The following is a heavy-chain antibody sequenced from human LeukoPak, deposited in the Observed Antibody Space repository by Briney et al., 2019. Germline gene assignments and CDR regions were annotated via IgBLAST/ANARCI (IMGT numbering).Heavy chain of an antibody. Sequence: PGRSLRLSCAASGFTFSSYAMHWVHQAPGKGLEWVAVISYDGSNKYYADSVKGRFTISRDNSKNTLYLQMNSLRAEDTAVYYCAREQTHYDILTGPGYWGQGTLVTVSS. CDR1: GFTFSSYA. CDR3: AREQTHYDILTGPGY. D-gene: IGHD3-9*01. CDR2: ISYDGSNK. J-gene: IGHJ4*02. V-gene: IGHV3-30*04.